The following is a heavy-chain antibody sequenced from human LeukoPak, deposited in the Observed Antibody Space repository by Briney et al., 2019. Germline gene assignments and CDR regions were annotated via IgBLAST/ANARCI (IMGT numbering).Heavy chain of an antibody. Sequence: GGSLRLSCAASGFTFSSYWMHWVRQAPGKGLVWVSRINTDGSSTSYADSVKGRFTISRDNAKNTLYLQMDSLRGEDTAVYYCARDPRTSSTSRNYFESWGQGTLVTVSS. CDR2: INTDGSST. J-gene: IGHJ4*02. CDR1: GFTFSSYW. V-gene: IGHV3-74*01. CDR3: ARDPRTSSTSRNYFES. D-gene: IGHD6-13*01.